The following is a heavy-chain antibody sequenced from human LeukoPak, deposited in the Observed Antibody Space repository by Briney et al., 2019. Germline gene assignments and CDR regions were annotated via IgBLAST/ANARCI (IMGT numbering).Heavy chain of an antibody. D-gene: IGHD2/OR15-2a*01. J-gene: IGHJ6*02. CDR3: ARDRGWAPATFNFYHYGMDF. CDR1: GYTFSSYY. Sequence: WASVKVSCKASGYTFSSYYMHWVRQAPGQGLEWMGIINPSGGSTSYAQKFQGRVTMTWDMSTSTVYMELSSLRSEDTAVYYCARDRGWAPATFNFYHYGMDFWGQGTTVTVSS. CDR2: INPSGGST. V-gene: IGHV1-46*01.